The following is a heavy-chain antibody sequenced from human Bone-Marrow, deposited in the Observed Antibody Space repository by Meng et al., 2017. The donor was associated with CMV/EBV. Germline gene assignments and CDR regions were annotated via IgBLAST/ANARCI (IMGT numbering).Heavy chain of an antibody. D-gene: IGHD1-26*01. CDR3: ARDGGSPNDY. CDR1: GYTFTAYF. J-gene: IGHJ4*02. CDR2: INLKSGDT. Sequence: ASVKVSCKSFGYTFTAYFVHWVRQAPGQGLEWMGWINLKSGDTNYAQKFRGRVTMTRDTSIDTAYMGLSSLRSDDTAVYYCARDGGSPNDYWGQGTLVTVSS. V-gene: IGHV1-2*02.